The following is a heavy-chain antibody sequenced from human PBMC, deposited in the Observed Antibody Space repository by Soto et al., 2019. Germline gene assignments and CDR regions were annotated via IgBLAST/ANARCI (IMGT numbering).Heavy chain of an antibody. CDR1: GYTFTSYD. J-gene: IGHJ5*02. V-gene: IGHV1-8*01. CDR3: AREHSWFDP. Sequence: QVQLVQSGAEVKKPGASVKVSCKASGYTFTSYDINWVRQATGQGLEWMGWMNPNSGNTAYAQKFQGRVTMPRNTSISTAYMELSSLRTADTAVYYCAREHSWFDPWGLGTLVTVSS. CDR2: MNPNSGNT. D-gene: IGHD1-1*01.